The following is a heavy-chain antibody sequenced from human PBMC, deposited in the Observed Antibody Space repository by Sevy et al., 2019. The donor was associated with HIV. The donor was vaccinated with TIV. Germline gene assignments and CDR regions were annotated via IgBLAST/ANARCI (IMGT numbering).Heavy chain of an antibody. D-gene: IGHD6-13*01. Sequence: SETLSLTCTVSGGSISSSSYYWGWIRQPPGKGLEWIGSIYYSGSTYYNPSLKSRVTISVDTSKNQFSLKLSSVTAADTAVYYGARNRIKLVSFDYWGQGTLVTVSS. J-gene: IGHJ4*02. CDR2: IYYSGST. V-gene: IGHV4-39*01. CDR3: ARNRIKLVSFDY. CDR1: GGSISSSSYY.